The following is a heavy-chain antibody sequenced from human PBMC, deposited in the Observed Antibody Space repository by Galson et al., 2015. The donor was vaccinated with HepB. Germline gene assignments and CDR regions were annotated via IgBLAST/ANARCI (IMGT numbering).Heavy chain of an antibody. CDR2: MSSSGDNI. D-gene: IGHD6-13*01. CDR3: ARGYSRSWYSGLGF. CDR1: GFRFSDFY. J-gene: IGHJ4*02. V-gene: IGHV3-11*01. Sequence: SLRLSCAASGFRFSDFYMSWIRQAPGKGLEWISYMSSSGDNISSADFVKGRFTISRDNAKSSLYLQMNSLRVEDTAVYYCARGYSRSWYSGLGFWGQGTLVTVSS.